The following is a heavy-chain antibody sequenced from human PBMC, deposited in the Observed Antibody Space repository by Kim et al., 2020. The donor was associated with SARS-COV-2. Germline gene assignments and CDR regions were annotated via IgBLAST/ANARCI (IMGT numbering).Heavy chain of an antibody. CDR1: GFTYNTYW. J-gene: IGHJ6*02. D-gene: IGHD6-13*01. V-gene: IGHV3-7*01. CDR2: IKEDGSEK. Sequence: GGSLRLSCAASGFTYNTYWMNWVRQAPGKGLEWVANIKEDGSEKSYADSVKGRFTISRDNAKNSLDLQMNSLRAEDTAVYYCARDKVGAGYYYYGMDVWGQGTTVTVSS. CDR3: ARDKVGAGYYYYGMDV.